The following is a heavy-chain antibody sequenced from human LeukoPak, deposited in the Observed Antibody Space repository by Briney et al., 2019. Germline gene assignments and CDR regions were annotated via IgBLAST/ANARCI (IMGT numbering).Heavy chain of an antibody. V-gene: IGHV1-18*01. CDR3: ARDSVLGAPYTDH. D-gene: IGHD3-16*01. CDR2: ISDHNGNP. Sequence: HGASVKVSCKASGYIFSNYGISWARRAPGQGLEWMGWISDHNGNPNYAQKFEGRVTMTTDTSTSTAYMELTSLTSDDTAVYYCARDSVLGAPYTDHWGQGTLVTVSS. CDR1: GYIFSNYG. J-gene: IGHJ4*02.